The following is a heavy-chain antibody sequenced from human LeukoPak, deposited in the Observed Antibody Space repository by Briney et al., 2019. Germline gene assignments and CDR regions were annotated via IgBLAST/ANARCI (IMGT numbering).Heavy chain of an antibody. Sequence: SETLSLTCAVSGGSISSSNWWSWVRQPPGKGLEWIGEIYHSGSTNYNPSLKSRVTISVDKSKNQFSLKLSSVTAADTAVYYCARDSSGYFRLDAFDIWGQGTMVTVSS. J-gene: IGHJ3*02. CDR3: ARDSSGYFRLDAFDI. V-gene: IGHV4-4*02. CDR2: IYHSGST. D-gene: IGHD3-22*01. CDR1: GGSISSSNW.